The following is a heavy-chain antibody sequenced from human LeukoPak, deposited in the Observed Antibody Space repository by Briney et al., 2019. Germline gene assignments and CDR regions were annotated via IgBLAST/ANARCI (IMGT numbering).Heavy chain of an antibody. D-gene: IGHD2-21*02. Sequence: SGGSLRLSCAASGFTFSSYGMHWVRQAPGKGLEWVAVIWYDGSNKYYADSVKGRFTISRDNSENTLYLQMNSLRAEDTAVYYCARDGGDRYYYYYMDVWGKGTTVTVSS. CDR3: ARDGGDRYYYYYMDV. J-gene: IGHJ6*03. CDR1: GFTFSSYG. CDR2: IWYDGSNK. V-gene: IGHV3-33*01.